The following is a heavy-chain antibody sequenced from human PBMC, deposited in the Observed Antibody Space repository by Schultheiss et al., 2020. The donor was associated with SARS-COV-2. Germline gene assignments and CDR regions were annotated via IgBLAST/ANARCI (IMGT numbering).Heavy chain of an antibody. CDR2: IYYSGST. CDR1: GGSISSYY. V-gene: IGHV4-59*01. CDR3: ATAEYYYGSGSYSVF. D-gene: IGHD3-10*01. J-gene: IGHJ4*02. Sequence: SQTLSLTCTVSGGSISSYYWSWIRQPPGKGLEWIGYIYYSGSTNYNHSLKSRVTISVDTSKNQFSLKLSSVTAADTAVYYCATAEYYYGSGSYSVFWGQGTLVTVSS.